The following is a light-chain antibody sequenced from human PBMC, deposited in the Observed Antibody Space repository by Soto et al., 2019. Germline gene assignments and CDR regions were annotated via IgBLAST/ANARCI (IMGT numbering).Light chain of an antibody. V-gene: IGKV3-20*01. CDR1: QSVSNNY. J-gene: IGKJ1*01. CDR3: QQYGSSGT. Sequence: EIVLTQSPGTLSLSPWERATLSCRASQSVSNNYLAWYQQKPGQAPRLLIYGASNRATGIPDRFSGSGSGTDFTLTISRLEPEDFAVYYCQQYGSSGTVGQGTKVDIK. CDR2: GAS.